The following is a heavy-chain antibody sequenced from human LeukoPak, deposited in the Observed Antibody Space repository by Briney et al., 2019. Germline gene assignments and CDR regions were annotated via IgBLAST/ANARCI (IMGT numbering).Heavy chain of an antibody. CDR3: ATSAGGYCSRTNCYAGY. J-gene: IGHJ4*02. D-gene: IGHD2-2*01. CDR2: ISDTTGST. CDR1: GFTFSSYV. Sequence: GGALRLSCAASGFTFSSYVMSWVRQSPGTGLDWVSSISDTTGSTYSPDSLKGRFTISRDNSKNTLYLQMNSLRAEDTAVYYCATSAGGYCSRTNCYAGYWGQGTLVTVSS. V-gene: IGHV3-23*01.